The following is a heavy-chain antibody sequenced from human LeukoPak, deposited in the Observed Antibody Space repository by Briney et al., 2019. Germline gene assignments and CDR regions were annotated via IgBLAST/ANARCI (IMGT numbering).Heavy chain of an antibody. V-gene: IGHV3-66*01. CDR1: GFTVSSNY. CDR3: ARDLRNYYGSGNY. J-gene: IGHJ4*02. CDR2: IYSGGST. D-gene: IGHD3-10*01. Sequence: PGGSLRLSCAASGFTVSSNYMGWVRQAPGKGLEWVSVIYSGGSTYYADSVKGRFTISRDNSKNTLYLQMNSLRAEDTAVYYCARDLRNYYGSGNYWGQGTLVTVSS.